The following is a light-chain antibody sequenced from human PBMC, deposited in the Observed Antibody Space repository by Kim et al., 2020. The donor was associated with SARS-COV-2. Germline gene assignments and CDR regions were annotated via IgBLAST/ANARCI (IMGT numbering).Light chain of an antibody. V-gene: IGLV3-19*01. CDR1: SLRNYY. Sequence: SSELTQDPAVSVALGQTVRLTCQGDSLRNYYATWYQQRPGQAPVLVLDGKYNRPSGIPDRFSGSASGNTASLTITGAQAEDEADYYCNSRDSSGDHVVFGGGTQLTVL. J-gene: IGLJ3*02. CDR2: GKY. CDR3: NSRDSSGDHVV.